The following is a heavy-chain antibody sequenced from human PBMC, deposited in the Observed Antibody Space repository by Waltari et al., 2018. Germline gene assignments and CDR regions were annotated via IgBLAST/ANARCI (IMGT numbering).Heavy chain of an antibody. CDR1: GGSISSGGYS. V-gene: IGHV4-30-2*01. CDR2: IYHSGST. J-gene: IGHJ4*02. CDR3: ARAPPAAPFDY. D-gene: IGHD2-2*01. Sequence: QLQLQESGSGLVKPSQTLSLTCAVSGGSISSGGYSGSWIRQPPGKGLEWIGYIYHSGSTYYNPSLKSRVTISVDRSKNQFSLKLSSVTAADTAVYYCARAPPAAPFDYWGQGTLVTVSS.